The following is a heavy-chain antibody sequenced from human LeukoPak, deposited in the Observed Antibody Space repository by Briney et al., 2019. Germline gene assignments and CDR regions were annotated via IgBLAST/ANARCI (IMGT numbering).Heavy chain of an antibody. J-gene: IGHJ4*02. V-gene: IGHV4-59*01. CDR1: GGSISSYY. CDR2: IYYSGST. D-gene: IGHD6-13*01. CDR3: ARDRRRAAADYYFDY. Sequence: SETLSLTCTVSGGSISSYYWSWIRQPPGKGLEWIGYIYYSGSTNYNPSLKSRVTISVDTSKNQFSLKLSSVTAADTAVYYCARDRRRAAADYYFDYWGQGTLVTVSS.